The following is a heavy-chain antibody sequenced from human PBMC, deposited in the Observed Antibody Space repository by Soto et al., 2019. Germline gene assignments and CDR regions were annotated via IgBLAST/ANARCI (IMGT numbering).Heavy chain of an antibody. Sequence: QVQLQESGPGLVKPSQTLSLTCTVSGGSISSGDYYWSWIRQPPGKGLEWIGYIYYSGSTYYNPSLKSQVTISVDTPKNQFSLKLSSVTAADTAVYYCARGGTVTSLCYYYGTDVWGQGTTVTVSS. CDR3: ARGGTVTSLCYYYGTDV. CDR1: GGSISSGDYY. D-gene: IGHD4-17*01. J-gene: IGHJ6*02. V-gene: IGHV4-30-4*01. CDR2: IYYSGST.